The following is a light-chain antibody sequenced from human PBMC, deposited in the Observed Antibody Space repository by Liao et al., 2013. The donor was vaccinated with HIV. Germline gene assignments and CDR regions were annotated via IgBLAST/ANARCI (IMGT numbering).Light chain of an antibody. CDR1: NIGTKT. J-gene: IGLJ1*01. Sequence: SYELTQTPSVSVDPGKTARITCGGNNIGTKTVHWYQQKPGQAPLLVISDDSDRPSGVPERFSGSNSGNTATLTISRVGAGDEADYYCQVWDSSSDQYVFGTGSRVTVL. CDR2: DDS. V-gene: IGLV3-21*01. CDR3: QVWDSSSDQYV.